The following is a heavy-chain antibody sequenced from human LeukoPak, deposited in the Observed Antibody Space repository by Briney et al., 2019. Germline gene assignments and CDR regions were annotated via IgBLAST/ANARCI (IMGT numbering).Heavy chain of an antibody. D-gene: IGHD6-19*01. V-gene: IGHV3-30*03. J-gene: IGHJ4*02. CDR1: GFTFSSYG. CDR2: ISYDGSNK. Sequence: PGGSLRLSCAASGFTFSSYGMHWVRQAPGKGLEWVAVISYDGSNKYYADSVKGRFTISRDNSKNTLYLQMNSLRAEDTAVYYCATLAVAGSGAPWGQGTLVTVSS. CDR3: ATLAVAGSGAP.